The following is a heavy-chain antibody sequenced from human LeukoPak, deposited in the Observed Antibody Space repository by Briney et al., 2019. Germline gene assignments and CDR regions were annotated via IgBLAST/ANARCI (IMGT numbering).Heavy chain of an antibody. Sequence: GGSLRLSCAASGFTFSSYEMNWVRQAPGKGLEGVSYISSSGSTIYYADSVKGRFTISRDNAKNSLYLQMNSLRAEDTAVYYCARFLSSSSPRYFDYWGQGTLVTVSS. CDR1: GFTFSSYE. V-gene: IGHV3-48*03. D-gene: IGHD6-6*01. CDR3: ARFLSSSSPRYFDY. J-gene: IGHJ4*02. CDR2: ISSSGSTI.